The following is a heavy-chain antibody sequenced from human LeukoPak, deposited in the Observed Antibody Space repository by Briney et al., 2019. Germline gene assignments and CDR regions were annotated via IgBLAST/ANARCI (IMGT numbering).Heavy chain of an antibody. CDR1: GGSFSGYY. V-gene: IGHV4-34*01. CDR2: INHSGST. D-gene: IGHD3-16*02. J-gene: IGHJ5*02. CDR3: AREVYYDYVWGSYRYTGYNWFDP. Sequence: SQTLSLTCAVYGGSFSGYYWSWIRQPPGKGLEWIGEINHSGSTNYNPSLKSRVTISVDTSKNQFSLKLSSVTAADTAVYYCAREVYYDYVWGSYRYTGYNWFDPWGQGTLVTVSS.